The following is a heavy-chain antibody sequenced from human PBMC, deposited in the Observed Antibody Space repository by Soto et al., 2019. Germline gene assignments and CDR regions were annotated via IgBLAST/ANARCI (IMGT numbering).Heavy chain of an antibody. V-gene: IGHV3-48*01. Sequence: EVQLVESGGGLVQPGGSLRLSCAASGFIFSTYSVNWVRQAPGKGLEWVSYISSIGSTVYYADSVKGRFTIYRDNAKNSLYLQMNSLRAEDTAGYHCARDLDVGSTGPFGPWGQGTLVTVSS. D-gene: IGHD1-1*01. CDR2: ISSIGSTV. J-gene: IGHJ5*02. CDR1: GFIFSTYS. CDR3: ARDLDVGSTGPFGP.